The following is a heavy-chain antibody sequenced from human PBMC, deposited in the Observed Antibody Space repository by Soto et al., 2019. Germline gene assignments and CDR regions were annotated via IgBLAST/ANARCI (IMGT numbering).Heavy chain of an antibody. CDR1: GFTFSDYG. J-gene: IGHJ4*02. CDR3: ARAALYGYDY. CDR2: ISSTSRNI. V-gene: IGHV3-48*02. D-gene: IGHD4-17*01. Sequence: GGSLRLSCAASGFTFSDYGMNWVRQAPGRGLEWVAYISSTSRNIYNADSVKGRFTISRDNAKNSLYLQMNSLRDEDTAVYYCARAALYGYDYWGQGTLVTVSS.